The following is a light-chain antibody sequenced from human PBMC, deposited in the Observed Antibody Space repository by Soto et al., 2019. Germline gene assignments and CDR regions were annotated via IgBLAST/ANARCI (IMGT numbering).Light chain of an antibody. CDR1: SSDVGGYNY. Sequence: QSALTQPASVSGSPGQSITISCTGTSSDVGGYNYVSWYQQHPGKAPKLMIYDVSNRPSGVSNRFSGSKSGNTASVTISGLQAEDEADYYCSSYTSSSTLEVVFGGGTQLTVL. V-gene: IGLV2-14*01. CDR2: DVS. J-gene: IGLJ2*01. CDR3: SSYTSSSTLEVV.